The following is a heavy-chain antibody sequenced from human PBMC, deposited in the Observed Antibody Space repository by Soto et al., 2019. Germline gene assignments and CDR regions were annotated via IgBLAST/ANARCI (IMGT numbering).Heavy chain of an antibody. CDR2: IYYTGST. V-gene: IGHV4-39*01. Sequence: QLQLQESGPGLVKPSETLSLTCTVSGGSISSTTYYWGWIRQPPGKGLEWIGSIYYTGSTHYNPALKSRVTIFVDTSKNQFSLKLSSVTAADTAVYYCARHPTIAELMVYATHYFDHWGQGTLVTVSS. D-gene: IGHD2-8*01. J-gene: IGHJ4*02. CDR1: GGSISSTTYY. CDR3: ARHPTIAELMVYATHYFDH.